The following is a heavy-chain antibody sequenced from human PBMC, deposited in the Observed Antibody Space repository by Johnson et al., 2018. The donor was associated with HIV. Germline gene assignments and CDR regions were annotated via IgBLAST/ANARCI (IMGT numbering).Heavy chain of an antibody. CDR1: GLTSSNYA. CDR2: ISASGRDI. V-gene: IGHV3-23*04. Sequence: VQVVESGGGVVQPGRSLRLSCAASGLTSSNYAISWVRQAPGQGLEWVSAISASGRDIYYGDSVKGRFTISRDHSKNTLYLQMNSLRAEDTAVYYCARESPIAARQGCAFDIWGQGTMVTVSS. D-gene: IGHD6-6*01. J-gene: IGHJ3*02. CDR3: ARESPIAARQGCAFDI.